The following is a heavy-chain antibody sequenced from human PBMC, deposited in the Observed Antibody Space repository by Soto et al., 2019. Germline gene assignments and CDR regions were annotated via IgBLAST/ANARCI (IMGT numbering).Heavy chain of an antibody. CDR2: ISDSGGST. Sequence: EVHLLEYGGGLVQPGGSLRLSWEFSGSTFSSDELSWVRKAPGRGLGWVSGISDSGGSTYYADSVKGRFTISRDNAKNTLYLQMKSLRVEDTALYYCAKDGGWSLAVAGLFDYWGPGTQVTVSS. V-gene: IGHV3-23*01. J-gene: IGHJ4*02. CDR3: AKDGGWSLAVAGLFDY. D-gene: IGHD6-19*01. CDR1: GSTFSSDE.